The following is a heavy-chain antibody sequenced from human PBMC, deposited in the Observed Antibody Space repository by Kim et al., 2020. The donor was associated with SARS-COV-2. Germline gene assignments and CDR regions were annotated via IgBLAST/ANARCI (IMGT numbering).Heavy chain of an antibody. CDR1: GFTFSSYA. CDR3: AKDILTGYYIPTGAFDY. Sequence: GGSLRLSCAASGFTFSSYAMSWVRQAPGKGLEWVSALSGSGVRTYYSDPVKGRFPISRDHSKNTLYLQMNILRAEDTAVYYCAKDILTGYYIPTGAFDYWGQRTLVPVSS. D-gene: IGHD3-9*01. CDR2: LSGSGVRT. J-gene: IGHJ4*02. V-gene: IGHV3-23*01.